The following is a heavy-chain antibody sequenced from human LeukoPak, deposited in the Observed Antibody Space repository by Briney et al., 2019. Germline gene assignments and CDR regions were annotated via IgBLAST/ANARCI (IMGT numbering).Heavy chain of an antibody. Sequence: PGGSLRLSCAASGFTFSHFPLHWVRQAPGKGLECVAIMSYDGNTKYYADSVKGRFTASRDNSKNTVYLQMNSLRGEDTAVYYCARDLDYHDATGYYRQFDYWGQGTLVTVSS. CDR3: ARDLDYHDATGYYRQFDY. D-gene: IGHD3-22*01. V-gene: IGHV3-30-3*01. CDR2: MSYDGNTK. J-gene: IGHJ4*02. CDR1: GFTFSHFP.